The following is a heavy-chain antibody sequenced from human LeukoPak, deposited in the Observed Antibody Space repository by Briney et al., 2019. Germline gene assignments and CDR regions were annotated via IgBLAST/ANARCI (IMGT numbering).Heavy chain of an antibody. CDR1: GGSISSYY. CDR2: IYYSGST. D-gene: IGHD3-3*01. V-gene: IGHV4-59*01. CDR3: ARAETGEWLFQFDY. J-gene: IGHJ4*02. Sequence: PSETLSLTCTVSGGSISSYYWSWLRQPPGKGLEWLGYIYYSGSTNYNPSLKSRVTISVDTSKNQFSLRLSSVTAADTAVYYCARAETGEWLFQFDYWGQGTLVTVSS.